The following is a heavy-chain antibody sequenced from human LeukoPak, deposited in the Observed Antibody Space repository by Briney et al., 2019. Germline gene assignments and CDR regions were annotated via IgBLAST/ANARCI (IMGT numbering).Heavy chain of an antibody. V-gene: IGHV3-53*01. Sequence: GGSLRLSCAASGFSVSSFSMTWVRQAPGKGLGWVSVIYSAGVTYYADSVRGRFTISRDNSKNTLYLQMNSLRAEDTAVYYCARTHYFDSGGYWPFDFWGQGTLVTVSS. CDR1: GFSVSSFS. D-gene: IGHD3-22*01. CDR2: IYSAGVT. CDR3: ARTHYFDSGGYWPFDF. J-gene: IGHJ4*02.